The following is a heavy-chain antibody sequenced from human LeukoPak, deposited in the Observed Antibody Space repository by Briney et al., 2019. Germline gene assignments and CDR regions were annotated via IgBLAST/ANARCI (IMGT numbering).Heavy chain of an antibody. V-gene: IGHV3-53*01. D-gene: IGHD3-16*01. CDR3: AKGGGITRPYFDY. CDR2: IYSGGST. Sequence: GGSLRLSCAASGFTVSSNYMSWVRQAPGKGLEWVSVIYSGGSTYYADSVKGRFTISRDNSKNTLHLQMNSLRAEDTAVYYCAKGGGITRPYFDYWGQGTLVTVSS. CDR1: GFTVSSNY. J-gene: IGHJ4*02.